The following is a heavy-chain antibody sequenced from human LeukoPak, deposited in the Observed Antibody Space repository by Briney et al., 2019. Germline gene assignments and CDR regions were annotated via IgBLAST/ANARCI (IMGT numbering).Heavy chain of an antibody. J-gene: IGHJ4*02. V-gene: IGHV1-2*02. CDR2: INPNSGGT. CDR1: GYTFTGYY. CDR3: ARDLLHDSGSPPEDY. Sequence: ASVKVSCKASGYTFTGYYMHLVRQAPGPGLEWMGWINPNSGGTNYAQKFQGRVTMTRDTSISTANQELCTLRSDDTAVHYCARDLLHDSGSPPEDYWGQGTLVSVSS. D-gene: IGHD1-26*01.